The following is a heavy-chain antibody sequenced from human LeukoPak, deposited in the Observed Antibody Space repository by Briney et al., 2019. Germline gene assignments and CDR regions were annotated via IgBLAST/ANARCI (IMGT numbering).Heavy chain of an antibody. CDR1: GGTFSSYA. D-gene: IGHD2-8*01. CDR3: ARDRDGNGEGRAFDY. CDR2: IIPIFGTA. J-gene: IGHJ4*02. V-gene: IGHV1-69*13. Sequence: SVKVSCKASGGTFSSYAISWVRQAPGKGLEWMGGIIPIFGTANYAQKFQGRVTITADESTSTAYMELSSLRSEDTAVYYCARDRDGNGEGRAFDYWGQGTLVTVSS.